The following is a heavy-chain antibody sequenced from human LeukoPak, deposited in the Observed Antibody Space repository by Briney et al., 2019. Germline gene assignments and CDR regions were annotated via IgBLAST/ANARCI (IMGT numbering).Heavy chain of an antibody. D-gene: IGHD1-1*01. J-gene: IGHJ4*02. Sequence: ASVKVSCKTSGYTFTSYDINWVRQATGQGLEWMGWMNPNSGNTGYAQKFQGRVTMTRNNSITTAYMELSSLRSEDTAMYYCARATGTTLRDYWGQGTLVTVSS. CDR2: MNPNSGNT. CDR3: ARATGTTLRDY. CDR1: GYTFTSYD. V-gene: IGHV1-8*01.